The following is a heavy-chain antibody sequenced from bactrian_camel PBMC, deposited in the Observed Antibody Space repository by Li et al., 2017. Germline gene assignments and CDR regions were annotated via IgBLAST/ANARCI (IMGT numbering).Heavy chain of an antibody. J-gene: IGHJ4*01. D-gene: IGHD6*01. CDR3: ATYIGLRSTVVAGREYNR. CDR2: IATGSGNT. Sequence: HVQLVESGGGSVQAGGSLRLSCAASGYTYNRNCMAWFRQAPGKEREGVARIATGSGNTYYADSVKGRFTISQDNAKNTVYLQMNSLKSEDTALYYCATYIGLRSTVVAGREYNRWGQGTQVTVS. CDR1: GYTYNRNC. V-gene: IGHV3S1*01.